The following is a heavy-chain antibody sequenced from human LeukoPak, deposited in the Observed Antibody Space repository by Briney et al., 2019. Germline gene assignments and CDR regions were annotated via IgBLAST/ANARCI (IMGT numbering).Heavy chain of an antibody. CDR2: IYYTGST. J-gene: IGHJ4*02. Sequence: SETLSLTCSFSIVSIKNYYWNWIRQSPGKGLQWIGYIYYTGSTDYNFSLKSRVTISLDTSENQFSLRLNSVTAADSAVYFCASSRGPSSSWSFDSWGQGILVTVSS. D-gene: IGHD6-13*01. CDR3: ASSRGPSSSWSFDS. V-gene: IGHV4-59*01. CDR1: IVSIKNYY.